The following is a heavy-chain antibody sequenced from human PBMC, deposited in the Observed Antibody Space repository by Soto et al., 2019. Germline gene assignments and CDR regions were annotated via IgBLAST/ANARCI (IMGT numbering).Heavy chain of an antibody. V-gene: IGHV3-30-3*01. J-gene: IGHJ3*02. Sequence: QVQLVESGGGVVQPGRSLRLSCAASGFTFSSYAMHWVRQAPGKGLEWVAVISYDGSNKYYADSVKGRFTISRDNSKNTLYLQMNSLRAEDTAVYYCAREYSSGWNYYNGAFDIWGQGTMVTVSS. CDR3: AREYSSGWNYYNGAFDI. CDR2: ISYDGSNK. D-gene: IGHD6-19*01. CDR1: GFTFSSYA.